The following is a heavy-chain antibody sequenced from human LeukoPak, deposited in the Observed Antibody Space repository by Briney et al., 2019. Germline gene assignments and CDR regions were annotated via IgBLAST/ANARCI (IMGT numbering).Heavy chain of an antibody. CDR3: AKISSTSFWGNDAFDI. CDR1: GFTFSSYA. D-gene: IGHD2-2*01. CDR2: ISGSGGST. J-gene: IGHJ3*02. V-gene: IGHV3-23*01. Sequence: QPGGSLRLSCAASGFTFSSYAMSWVRQAPGKGLEWVSAISGSGGSTYYADSVKGRFTISRDNSKNTLYLQMNSLRAEDTAVYYCAKISSTSFWGNDAFDIWGQGTMVTVSS.